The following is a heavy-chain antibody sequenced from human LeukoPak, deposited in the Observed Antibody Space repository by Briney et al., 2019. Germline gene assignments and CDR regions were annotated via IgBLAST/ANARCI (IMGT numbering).Heavy chain of an antibody. CDR2: IYYSGST. J-gene: IGHJ4*02. CDR1: GVSISSSSYY. V-gene: IGHV4-39*07. Sequence: AETLSLTCTVSGVSISSSSYYWVWIRQPPGKGLEWIGSIYYSGSTYYNSALKRRVTTSVDTYKNQFFLKQSFVTAANAAVYYCARAEMATIDYWGQGTLGTVSS. D-gene: IGHD5-24*01. CDR3: ARAEMATIDY.